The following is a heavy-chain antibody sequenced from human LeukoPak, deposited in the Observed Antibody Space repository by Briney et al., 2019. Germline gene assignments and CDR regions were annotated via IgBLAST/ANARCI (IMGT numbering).Heavy chain of an antibody. J-gene: IGHJ4*02. CDR1: GSSFTSYW. Sequence: GASLQISCQGSGSSFTSYWIGWVRQLPGKGLEWMGIIYPGDSDTRYSPSFQGQVTISADKSISTAYLQWSSLKASDTAMYYCARAYVWGMGVFDYWGQGTLVTVSS. CDR3: ARAYVWGMGVFDY. CDR2: IYPGDSDT. V-gene: IGHV5-51*01. D-gene: IGHD3-16*01.